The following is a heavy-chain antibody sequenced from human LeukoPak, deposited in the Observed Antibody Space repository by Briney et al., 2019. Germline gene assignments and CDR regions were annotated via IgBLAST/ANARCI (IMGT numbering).Heavy chain of an antibody. J-gene: IGHJ6*03. D-gene: IGHD6-13*01. V-gene: IGHV4-59*01. CDR1: GGSISSYY. CDR2: IYYSGST. Sequence: SQTLSLTCTVSGGSISSYYWSWIRQPPGKGLEWIGYIYYSGSTNYNPSLKSRVTISVDTSKNQFSLKLSSVTAADTAVYYCARGGAAAYYYYMDVWGKGTTVTVSS. CDR3: ARGGAAAYYYYMDV.